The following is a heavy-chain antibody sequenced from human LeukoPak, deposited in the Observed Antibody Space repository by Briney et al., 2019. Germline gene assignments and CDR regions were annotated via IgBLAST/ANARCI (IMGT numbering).Heavy chain of an antibody. J-gene: IGHJ4*02. CDR2: IRYDGSNK. CDR3: AKGIVGATLVSY. Sequence: GGSLRLSCAASGFTFSSYGMHWVRQAPGKGLEWVAFIRYDGSNKYYADSVKGRFTISRGNSKNTLYLQMNSLRAEDTAVYYCAKGIVGATLVSYWGQGTLVTVSS. V-gene: IGHV3-30*02. D-gene: IGHD1-26*01. CDR1: GFTFSSYG.